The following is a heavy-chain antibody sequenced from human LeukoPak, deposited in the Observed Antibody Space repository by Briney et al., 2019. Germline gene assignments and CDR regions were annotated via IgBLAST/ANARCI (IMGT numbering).Heavy chain of an antibody. CDR2: ISSSGSTI. J-gene: IGHJ4*02. D-gene: IGHD3-3*01. V-gene: IGHV3-48*03. CDR3: ARGGRIRFLEWAIFDY. Sequence: RGGSLVFRCAASGFSFSSYEVNWVRQAPGKGLEWVSYISSSGSTIYYADSVKGRFTISRDNAKNSLYLQMNSLRAEDTAVYYCARGGRIRFLEWAIFDYWGQG. CDR1: GFSFSSYE.